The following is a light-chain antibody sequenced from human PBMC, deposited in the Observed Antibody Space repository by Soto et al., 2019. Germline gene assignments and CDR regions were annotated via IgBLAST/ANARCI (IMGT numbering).Light chain of an antibody. CDR2: AAS. Sequence: AIQLTQSPSSLSASVGDRVTITCRASQGIRNDLGWYQQKPGKAPKLLIYAASSLQSGVPSRFSGSASGTDFTLTIGSLQPEDFATYYCLQDYSYPWTFGQGTKVEIK. CDR1: QGIRND. J-gene: IGKJ1*01. CDR3: LQDYSYPWT. V-gene: IGKV1-6*01.